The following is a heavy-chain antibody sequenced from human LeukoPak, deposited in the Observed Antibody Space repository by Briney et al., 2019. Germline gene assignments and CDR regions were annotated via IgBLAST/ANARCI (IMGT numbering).Heavy chain of an antibody. J-gene: IGHJ4*02. CDR1: GFTFSSYP. CDR2: ISYDGTDT. V-gene: IGHV3-30*04. Sequence: GGSLRLSCAASGFTFSSYPLHWVRQAPGKGLEWVAVISYDGTDTYYADSVKGLFTISRDNSKNTLYLQMNSLRAEDTAVYHCAGSGYSYGIDYWGQGTLVTVSS. D-gene: IGHD5-18*01. CDR3: AGSGYSYGIDY.